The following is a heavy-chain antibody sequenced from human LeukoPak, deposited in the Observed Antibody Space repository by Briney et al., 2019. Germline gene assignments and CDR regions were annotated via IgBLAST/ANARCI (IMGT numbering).Heavy chain of an antibody. CDR1: GGSISSYY. J-gene: IGHJ3*02. Sequence: PSETLSLTCTVSGGSISSYYWSWIRQPPGKGLEWIGYIYYSGSTNYNPSLKSRVTISVDTSKNQFSLKLSSVTAADTAVYYCARVGKVDAFDIWGQGTMVTVSS. CDR2: IYYSGST. V-gene: IGHV4-59*01. CDR3: ARVGKVDAFDI.